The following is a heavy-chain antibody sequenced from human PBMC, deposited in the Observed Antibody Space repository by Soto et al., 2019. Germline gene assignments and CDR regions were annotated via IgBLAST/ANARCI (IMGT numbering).Heavy chain of an antibody. V-gene: IGHV1-58*02. D-gene: IGHD3-22*01. CDR3: AAGGYYYDSSGYYAFDI. Sequence: SVKVSCKASGYTFTGYYMQRVRQARGQRLEWIGWIVVGSGNTNYAQKFQERVTITRDMSTSTAYMELSSLRSEDTAVYYCAAGGYYYDSSGYYAFDIWGQGTMVTVSS. J-gene: IGHJ3*02. CDR2: IVVGSGNT. CDR1: GYTFTGYY.